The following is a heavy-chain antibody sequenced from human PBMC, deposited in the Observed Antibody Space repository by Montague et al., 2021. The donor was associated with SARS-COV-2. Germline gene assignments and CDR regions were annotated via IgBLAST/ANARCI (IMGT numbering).Heavy chain of an antibody. D-gene: IGHD3-22*01. CDR2: ISSSGSTI. Sequence: SLSLSCAASGFTFSSYEMHWVRQAPGKGLEWVSYISSSGSTIYYADSVKGRFTISRDNAKNSLYLQMNSLRAEDTAVYYCARDQDYYDPAHDYWGQGTLVTVSS. V-gene: IGHV3-48*03. CDR1: GFTFSSYE. J-gene: IGHJ4*02. CDR3: ARDQDYYDPAHDY.